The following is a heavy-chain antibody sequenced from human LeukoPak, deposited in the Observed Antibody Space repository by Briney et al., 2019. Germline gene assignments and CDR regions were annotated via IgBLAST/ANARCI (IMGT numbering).Heavy chain of an antibody. V-gene: IGHV1-2*02. J-gene: IGHJ4*02. CDR1: GYTFTGYY. CDR3: ARSSAPYYFDY. Sequence: ASVKVSCKAPGYTFTGYYMHWVRQAPGQGLEWMGWINPNSGGTNYAQKFQGRVTMTRDTSITTAYMELSRLRSDDTAVYYCARSSAPYYFDYWGQGTLVTVSS. CDR2: INPNSGGT.